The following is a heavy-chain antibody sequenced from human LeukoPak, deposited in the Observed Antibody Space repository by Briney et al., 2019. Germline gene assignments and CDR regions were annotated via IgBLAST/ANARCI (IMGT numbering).Heavy chain of an antibody. D-gene: IGHD6-19*01. CDR2: ISNDGSRK. Sequence: GRSLRLSCEPSGFTFSRHGMHWVRQAPGKGLEWVAIISNDGSRKYYAHSVEGRFTISRDNSKNTLYLQMDSLRAEDTAVYYCAKGDSSGWYEFFDYWGQGTLVTVSS. CDR1: GFTFSRHG. J-gene: IGHJ4*02. CDR3: AKGDSSGWYEFFDY. V-gene: IGHV3-30*18.